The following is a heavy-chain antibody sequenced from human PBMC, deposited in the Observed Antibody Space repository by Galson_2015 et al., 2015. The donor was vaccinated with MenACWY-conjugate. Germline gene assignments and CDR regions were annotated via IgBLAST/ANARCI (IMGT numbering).Heavy chain of an antibody. CDR2: IYHSGST. D-gene: IGHD3-22*01. V-gene: IGHV4-4*02. J-gene: IGHJ4*02. CDR1: GGPISSSNW. CDR3: ARGDSSGYLPNYFDY. Sequence: SETLSLTCAVSGGPISSSNWWSWVRQPPGKGLEWIGEIYHSGSTNYNPSLKSRVTISVDKSKNQFSLKLSSVTAADTAVYYCARGDSSGYLPNYFDYWGQGTLVTVSS.